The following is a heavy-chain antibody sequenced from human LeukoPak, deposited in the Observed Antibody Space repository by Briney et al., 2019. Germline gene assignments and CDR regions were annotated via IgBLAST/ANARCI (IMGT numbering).Heavy chain of an antibody. CDR2: ISGSGGST. V-gene: IGHV3-23*01. Sequence: GGSLRLSCAASGFMFSSNWMSWVRQAPGKGLEWVSAISGSGGSTYYADSVKGRFTISRDNSKNTLYLQMNSLRAEDTAVYYCAKDAWGSYFDYWGQGTLVTVSS. D-gene: IGHD3-16*01. CDR1: GFMFSSNW. CDR3: AKDAWGSYFDY. J-gene: IGHJ4*02.